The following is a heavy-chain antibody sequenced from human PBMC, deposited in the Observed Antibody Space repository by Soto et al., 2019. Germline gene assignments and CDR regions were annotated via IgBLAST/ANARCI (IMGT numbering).Heavy chain of an antibody. CDR3: ARKGTKVTTDFDY. D-gene: IGHD4-17*01. J-gene: IGHJ4*02. Sequence: QVQLVESGGGVVQPGRSLRLSCAASGFTFSSYGMHWVRQAPGKGLEWVAVIWYDGSNKYYADSVKGRFTISRDNSKNTLYLQMNSLRAEDTAVYYGARKGTKVTTDFDYWGQGTLVTVSS. CDR2: IWYDGSNK. CDR1: GFTFSSYG. V-gene: IGHV3-33*01.